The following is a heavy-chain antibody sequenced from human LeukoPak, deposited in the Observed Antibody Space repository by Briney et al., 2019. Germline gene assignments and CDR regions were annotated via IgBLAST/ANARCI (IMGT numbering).Heavy chain of an antibody. D-gene: IGHD3-10*01. CDR3: ARDGYYYGSGSPTYYYYGMDV. CDR2: ISYDGSNK. V-gene: IGHV3-30*04. J-gene: IGHJ6*02. CDR1: GFTFSSYA. Sequence: GGSLRLSCAASGFTFSSYAMHWVRQAPGKGLEWVAVISYDGSNKYYADSVKGRFTISRDNSKNTLYLQMNSLRAEDTAVYYCARDGYYYGSGSPTYYYYGMDVWGQGTTVTVSS.